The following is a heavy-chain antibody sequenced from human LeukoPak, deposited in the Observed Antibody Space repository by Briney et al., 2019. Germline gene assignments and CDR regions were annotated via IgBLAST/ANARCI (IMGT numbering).Heavy chain of an antibody. CDR3: ARDRCSGGSCYPRDGMDV. Sequence: PGGSLRLSCAACGFTDSSNYMRGVRQPRGKGLEWVSVIYSGGSTYYADSVKSRFTISRHNSKNTLYLQMNSLRAEDTAVYYCARDRCSGGSCYPRDGMDVWGQGTTVTVSS. CDR1: GFTDSSNY. D-gene: IGHD2-15*01. V-gene: IGHV3-53*04. CDR2: IYSGGST. J-gene: IGHJ6*02.